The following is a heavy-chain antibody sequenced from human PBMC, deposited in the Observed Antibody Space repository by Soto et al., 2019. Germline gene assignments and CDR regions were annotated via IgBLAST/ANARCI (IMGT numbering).Heavy chain of an antibody. CDR1: GGSISSGGYS. V-gene: IGHV4-30-2*01. Sequence: NPSETLSLTCAVSGGSISSGGYSWSWIRQPPGKGLEWIGYIYHSGSTYYNPSLKSRVTISVDRSKNQFSLKLSSVTAADTAVYYCARHHRGGYSSSWYVPWWFDPWGQGTLVTVSS. CDR2: IYHSGST. D-gene: IGHD6-13*01. J-gene: IGHJ5*02. CDR3: ARHHRGGYSSSWYVPWWFDP.